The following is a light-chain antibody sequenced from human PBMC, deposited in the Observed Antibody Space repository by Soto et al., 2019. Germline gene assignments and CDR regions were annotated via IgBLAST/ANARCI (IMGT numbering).Light chain of an antibody. V-gene: IGKV3-20*01. J-gene: IGKJ1*01. CDR3: QQYVTSPWT. CDR2: GAS. Sequence: EIVLTQSPGTLSLSPWARAILSCRASQSVSSSFLAWYQQKPGQAPRLLIYGASNRATGIPDRFSGSGSGTDVTLTISRLEPEDFAVYYCQQYVTSPWTFGQGTKVDIK. CDR1: QSVSSSF.